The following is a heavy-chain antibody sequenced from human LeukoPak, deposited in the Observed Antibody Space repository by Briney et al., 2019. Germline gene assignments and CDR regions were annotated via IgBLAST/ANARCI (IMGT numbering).Heavy chain of an antibody. D-gene: IGHD1-26*01. V-gene: IGHV4-30-4*07. CDR1: GGSISSGGYS. Sequence: SETLSLTCAVSGGSISSGGYSWSWIRQPPGKGLEWIGYIYYSGSTYYNPSLKSRVTISVDTSKNQFSLKLSSVTAADTAVYYCARVVGAHSHYYYMDVWGKGTTVTVSS. CDR2: IYYSGST. J-gene: IGHJ6*03. CDR3: ARVVGAHSHYYYMDV.